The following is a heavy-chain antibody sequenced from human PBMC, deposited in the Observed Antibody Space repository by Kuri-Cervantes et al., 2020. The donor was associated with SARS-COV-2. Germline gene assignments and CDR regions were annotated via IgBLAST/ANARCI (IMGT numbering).Heavy chain of an antibody. Sequence: ESLKISCTVSGGSISNYYWSWSRQPPGKGLGWIGNIYYSGSTNYNPSLKSRVTISVDTSKNQFSLKLSSVTAADAAVYYCARVPYGDYGYWYFDLWGRGTLVTVSS. CDR1: GGSISNYY. CDR2: IYYSGST. J-gene: IGHJ2*01. CDR3: ARVPYGDYGYWYFDL. V-gene: IGHV4-59*01. D-gene: IGHD4-17*01.